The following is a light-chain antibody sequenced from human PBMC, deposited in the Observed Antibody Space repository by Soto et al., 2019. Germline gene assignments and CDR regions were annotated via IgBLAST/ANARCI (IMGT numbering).Light chain of an antibody. Sequence: QSVLTQPASVSGSHGQSITISCTGTSSDVGGYKYVSWYQQHPGKVPKLMIYEVSNRPSGVSNRFSGSKSGNTASLSISWLQAEDEAEYYCSSYTRSTTLNVLFGGGTKLTVL. V-gene: IGLV2-14*01. CDR2: EVS. CDR1: SSDVGGYKY. CDR3: SSYTRSTTLNVL. J-gene: IGLJ2*01.